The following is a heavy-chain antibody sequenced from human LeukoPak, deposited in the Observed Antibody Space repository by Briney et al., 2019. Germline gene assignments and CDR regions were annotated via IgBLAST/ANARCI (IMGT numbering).Heavy chain of an antibody. CDR3: AKGTPWFDP. Sequence: GGPLRLSCAASGFTFSSYAMRWLRQAPGKGLEWVSAISGGSTYYADSVKGRFTISRDNSKNTLYLQMNSLRAEDTAVYYCAKGTPWFDPWGQGTLVTVSS. D-gene: IGHD1-1*01. CDR2: ISGGST. CDR1: GFTFSSYA. V-gene: IGHV3-23*01. J-gene: IGHJ5*02.